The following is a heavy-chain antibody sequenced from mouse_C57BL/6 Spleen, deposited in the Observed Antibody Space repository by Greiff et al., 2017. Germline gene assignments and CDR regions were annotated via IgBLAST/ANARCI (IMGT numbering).Heavy chain of an antibody. CDR2: IYPGDGDT. J-gene: IGHJ2*01. CDR1: GYAFSSSW. D-gene: IGHD3-2*02. CDR3: ARGRGSSGDFDY. V-gene: IGHV1-82*01. Sequence: QVQLKESGPELVKPGASVKISCKASGYAFSSSWMNWVKQRPGKGLEWIGRIYPGDGDTNYNGKFKGKATLTADKSSSTAYLQLSSLTSEDSAVDFCARGRGSSGDFDYWGQGTTLTVSS.